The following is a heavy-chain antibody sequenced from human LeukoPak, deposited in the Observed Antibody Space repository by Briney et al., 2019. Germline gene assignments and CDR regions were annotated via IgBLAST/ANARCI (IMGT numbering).Heavy chain of an antibody. CDR3: AKSQTLEVSTGGFY. V-gene: IGHV3-33*06. CDR2: IWYDGSNK. Sequence: GGSLRLSCAASGFTFSSYGMHWVRQAPGKGLEWVAVIWYDGSNKYYADSVKGRFTISRDNSKNTLYLQMNSLRAEDTAVYYCAKSQTLEVSTGGFYWGQGTLVTVSS. CDR1: GFTFSSYG. D-gene: IGHD5/OR15-5a*01. J-gene: IGHJ4*02.